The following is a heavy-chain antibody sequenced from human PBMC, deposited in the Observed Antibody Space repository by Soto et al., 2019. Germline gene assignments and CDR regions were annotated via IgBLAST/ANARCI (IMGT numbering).Heavy chain of an antibody. CDR1: GYSFTSYW. Sequence: PGESLKISCKGSGYSFTSYWISWVRQMPGKGLEWMGRIDPSDSYTNYSPSFQGHVTISADKSISTAYLQWSSLKASDTAMYYCARRDSSGRYYYYGMDVWGQGTKVTVSS. J-gene: IGHJ6*02. CDR3: ARRDSSGRYYYYGMDV. CDR2: IDPSDSYT. V-gene: IGHV5-10-1*01. D-gene: IGHD3-22*01.